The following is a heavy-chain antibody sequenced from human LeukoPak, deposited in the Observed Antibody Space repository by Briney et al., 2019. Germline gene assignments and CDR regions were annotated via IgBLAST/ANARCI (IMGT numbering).Heavy chain of an antibody. Sequence: PGGSLRLSCTASGFTFGDYAMSWVRQAPGKGLEWVGFIRSKAYGGTTEYAASVKGRFTISRDDSKSIAYLQMNSLKTEDTAVYYCTRDALTYYYDSSGYYSLDYWGQGTLVTVSS. J-gene: IGHJ4*02. CDR3: TRDALTYYYDSSGYYSLDY. D-gene: IGHD3-22*01. CDR2: IRSKAYGGTT. V-gene: IGHV3-49*04. CDR1: GFTFGDYA.